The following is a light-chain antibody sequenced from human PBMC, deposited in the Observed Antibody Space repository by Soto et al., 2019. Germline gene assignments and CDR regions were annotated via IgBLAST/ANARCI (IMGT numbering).Light chain of an antibody. CDR2: ATS. J-gene: IGKJ3*01. Sequence: AIQMTQSPSSLSASVGDRVTITCRASQGIRNDLGWYQQKPGKAPKLLIYATSSLQSGVSSRFSGSGSGTDFTLTISSLQPEDFAAYYCLQDYNYPFTFGPGTKVDIK. CDR1: QGIRND. V-gene: IGKV1-6*01. CDR3: LQDYNYPFT.